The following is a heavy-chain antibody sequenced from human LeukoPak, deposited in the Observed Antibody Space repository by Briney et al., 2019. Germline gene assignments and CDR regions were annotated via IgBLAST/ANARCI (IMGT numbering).Heavy chain of an antibody. Sequence: PSETLSLTCTVSGASISSSSYYWGWIRQPPGKGLEWIGNIYYSGSTYYNPSLKSRVTISVDTSKNQLSLKPSSVTAADTAVYYCARQNVGHYFHYWGQGTLVTVSS. J-gene: IGHJ4*02. CDR3: ARQNVGHYFHY. CDR1: GASISSSSYY. CDR2: IYYSGST. D-gene: IGHD1-1*01. V-gene: IGHV4-39*01.